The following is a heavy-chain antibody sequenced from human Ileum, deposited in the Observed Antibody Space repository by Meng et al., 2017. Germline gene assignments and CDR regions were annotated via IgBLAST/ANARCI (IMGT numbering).Heavy chain of an antibody. J-gene: IGHJ4*02. D-gene: IGHD1-26*01. V-gene: IGHV4-34*01. Sequence: QLQLMQWGAGMLKPSDTLSLTCNVYGDSFTDYYWNWIRQPPGKGLEWIGEIHYSGSTNYNPSLESRVTISEDTSQKQFSLRLSSVTAADTAVYYRARRIRGGSYLGWGQGTLVTVSS. CDR3: ARRIRGGSYLG. CDR2: IHYSGST. CDR1: GDSFTDYY.